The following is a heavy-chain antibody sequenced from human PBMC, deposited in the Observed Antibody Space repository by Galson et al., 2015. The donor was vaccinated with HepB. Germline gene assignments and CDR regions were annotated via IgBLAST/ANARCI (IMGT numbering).Heavy chain of an antibody. CDR1: GYSFTSFY. V-gene: IGHV5-10-1*01. D-gene: IGHD4-11*01. Sequence: QSGAEVKKPGESLRISCKGSGYSFTSFYINWVRQKPGKGLEWMGRIDPGDSETKYSPFFQGHVTLSADKSTTHAYLEWDSLKASDTAIYYCAKHDYSNYEVGSVWGRGTLVTVSS. CDR2: IDPGDSET. J-gene: IGHJ4*02. CDR3: AKHDYSNYEVGSV.